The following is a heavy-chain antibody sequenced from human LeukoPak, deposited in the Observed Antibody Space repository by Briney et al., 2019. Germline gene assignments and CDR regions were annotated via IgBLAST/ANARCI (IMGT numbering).Heavy chain of an antibody. V-gene: IGHV4-31*03. D-gene: IGHD3-10*01. J-gene: IGHJ5*02. CDR2: IYYSGST. Sequence: SETLSLTCTVSGGSISSGGYYWSWIRQHPGKGLEWIGYIYYSGSTYYNPSLKSRVTISVDTPKNQFSLKLSSVTAADTAVYYCARVGRYGSGNWFDPWGQGTLVTVSS. CDR1: GGSISSGGYY. CDR3: ARVGRYGSGNWFDP.